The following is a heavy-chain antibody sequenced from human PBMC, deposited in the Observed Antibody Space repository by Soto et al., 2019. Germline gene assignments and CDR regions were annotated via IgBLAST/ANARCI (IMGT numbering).Heavy chain of an antibody. Sequence: QVQLQESGPGLVKPAGTLSLTCAVSGDSISGFNWWSWVRQPPGKGQERVGEICNSGSTNYNPSLKNRVTISVDKSKNQLSLRLTSLTDADTAVYYWARGKTGSSWTFDCWGQGTLVTVSS. CDR2: ICNSGST. CDR3: ARGKTGSSWTFDC. J-gene: IGHJ4*02. D-gene: IGHD6-13*01. CDR1: GDSISGFNW. V-gene: IGHV4-4*02.